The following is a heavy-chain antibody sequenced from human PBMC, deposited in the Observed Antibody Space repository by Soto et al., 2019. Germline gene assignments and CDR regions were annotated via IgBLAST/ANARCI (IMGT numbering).Heavy chain of an antibody. CDR2: IIPIFGTA. D-gene: IGHD2-2*01. CDR3: ARVSAAANVDY. CDR1: GVTFSSYT. V-gene: IGHV1-69*13. J-gene: IGHJ4*02. Sequence: SVKVSCKASGVTFSSYTISWVRQAPGQGLEWMGGIIPIFGTANYAQKFQGRVTITADESTSTAYMELSSLRSEDTAVYYCARVSAAANVDYWGQGTLVTVSS.